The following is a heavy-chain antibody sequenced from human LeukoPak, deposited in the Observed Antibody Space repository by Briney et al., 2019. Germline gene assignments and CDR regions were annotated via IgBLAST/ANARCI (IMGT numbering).Heavy chain of an antibody. CDR2: FDPEDGEA. CDR1: GYTLTELS. J-gene: IGHJ4*02. V-gene: IGHV1-24*01. CDR3: ATDVSIAAAGMRDY. Sequence: ASVKVSCKVSGYTLTELSMHWVRQAPGKGLEWMGGFDPEDGEAIYAQKFQGRVTMTEDTSTDTAYMELSSLRSEDTAVYYCATDVSIAAAGMRDYWGQGTLVTVSS. D-gene: IGHD6-13*01.